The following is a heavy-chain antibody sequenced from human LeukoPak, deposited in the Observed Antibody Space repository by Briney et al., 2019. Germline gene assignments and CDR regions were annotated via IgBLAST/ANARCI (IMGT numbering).Heavy chain of an antibody. J-gene: IGHJ4*02. CDR1: GFTFSSYA. Sequence: GGSLRLSCAASGFTFSSYAMSWVRQAPGKGLEWVSAISGSGGSTYYADSVKGRFTISRDNSKNTLYLQMNSLRAEDTAVYYCAKDAPQYSSGWYRILFDYWGQGTLVTGS. CDR3: AKDAPQYSSGWYRILFDY. V-gene: IGHV3-23*01. D-gene: IGHD6-19*01. CDR2: ISGSGGST.